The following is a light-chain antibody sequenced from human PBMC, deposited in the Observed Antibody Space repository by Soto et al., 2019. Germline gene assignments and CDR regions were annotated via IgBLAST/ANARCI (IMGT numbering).Light chain of an antibody. CDR1: QSVSSN. V-gene: IGKV3-20*01. Sequence: IVMTQSPATQSVSLGERATLYFRASQSVSSNLAWYQQKPGQAPRLLIYGASSRATGIPDRFSGSGSGTDFTLTISRLEPEDFAVYYCQQYGSSGTFGQGTKVDIK. CDR2: GAS. J-gene: IGKJ1*01. CDR3: QQYGSSGT.